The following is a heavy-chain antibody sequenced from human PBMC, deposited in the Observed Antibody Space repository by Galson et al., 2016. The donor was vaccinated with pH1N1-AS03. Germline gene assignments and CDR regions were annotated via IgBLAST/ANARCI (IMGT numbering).Heavy chain of an antibody. CDR1: GGSITINY. Sequence: ETLSLTCTVSGGSITINYWIWIRQPPGKGLEWIGYISYSGFTNYNPSLKSRVSISVDTSKNQFSLKLSSVTAADTAVYFCAGLSDVWSGYPSFDYWGQGTLVTVSS. J-gene: IGHJ4*02. V-gene: IGHV4-59*01. D-gene: IGHD3-3*01. CDR3: AGLSDVWSGYPSFDY. CDR2: ISYSGFT.